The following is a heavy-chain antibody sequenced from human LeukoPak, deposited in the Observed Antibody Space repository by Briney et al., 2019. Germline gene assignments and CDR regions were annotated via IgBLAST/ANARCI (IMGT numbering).Heavy chain of an antibody. V-gene: IGHV3-33*06. CDR2: IWYDGINK. CDR3: AKVPVSYSSGLFDY. Sequence: GGSLRLSCAASGFTFSSYGMHWVRQAPGKGPEWVAVIWYDGINKYCGDSVKGRFTISRDNSKNTLYLQMNSLRAEDTAVYYCAKVPVSYSSGLFDYWGQGTLVTVSS. J-gene: IGHJ4*02. D-gene: IGHD6-19*01. CDR1: GFTFSSYG.